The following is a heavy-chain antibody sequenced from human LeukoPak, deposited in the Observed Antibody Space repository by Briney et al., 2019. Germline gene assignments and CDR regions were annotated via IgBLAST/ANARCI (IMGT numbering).Heavy chain of an antibody. J-gene: IGHJ4*02. Sequence: PGGSLRLSCAASGFTFSSAWMAWVRQAPGKGLEWVGHIKNKTHGGTTDYATPVKGRFIISRDDSKNTLYLHMNSLRTEDTAVYYCARGFCNSISCYQRPFDFWGQGTLVTVSS. CDR1: GFTFSSAW. V-gene: IGHV3-15*01. D-gene: IGHD2-2*01. CDR2: IKNKTHGGTT. CDR3: ARGFCNSISCYQRPFDF.